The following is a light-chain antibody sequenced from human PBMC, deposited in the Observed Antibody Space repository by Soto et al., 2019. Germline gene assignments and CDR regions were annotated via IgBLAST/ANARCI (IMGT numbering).Light chain of an antibody. J-gene: IGKJ4*01. CDR3: QQRTDWRT. Sequence: EIVLTQSPATLSLSPGERATLSCRASQSISTYLAWYQQTPGQAPRLLIYDASNRATGIPARFSGSGSGTDFTLTISSLEPEDFAVYYWQQRTDWRTFGGGTKVEIK. V-gene: IGKV3-11*01. CDR1: QSISTY. CDR2: DAS.